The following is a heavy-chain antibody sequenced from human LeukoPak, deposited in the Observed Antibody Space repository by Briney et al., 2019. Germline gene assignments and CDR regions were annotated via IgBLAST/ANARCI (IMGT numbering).Heavy chain of an antibody. CDR2: ISYDGDNK. CDR3: AKDRLLLARGVIDAFDI. Sequence: PGGSLRLSCAAPGFTFSTYGMHWVRQAPGKGLEWVAVISYDGDNKYFADSVKGRFTISRDNSKNTLYLQMNSLRAEDTVVYYCAKDRLLLARGVIDAFDIWGQGTMVTVSS. CDR1: GFTFSTYG. J-gene: IGHJ3*02. D-gene: IGHD3-10*01. V-gene: IGHV3-30*18.